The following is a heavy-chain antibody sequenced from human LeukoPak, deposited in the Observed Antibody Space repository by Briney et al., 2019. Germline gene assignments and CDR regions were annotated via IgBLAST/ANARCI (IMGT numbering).Heavy chain of an antibody. D-gene: IGHD3-9*01. CDR1: GLTFSSYG. Sequence: GGSLRLSCAASGLTFSSYGMHWVRQAPGKGLEWVAVIWYDGSNKYYADSVKGRFTISRDNSKNTLYLQMNSLRAEDTAVYYCARDPLYYDILTGYYTTFFDYWGQGTLVTVSS. CDR3: ARDPLYYDILTGYYTTFFDY. J-gene: IGHJ4*02. V-gene: IGHV3-33*01. CDR2: IWYDGSNK.